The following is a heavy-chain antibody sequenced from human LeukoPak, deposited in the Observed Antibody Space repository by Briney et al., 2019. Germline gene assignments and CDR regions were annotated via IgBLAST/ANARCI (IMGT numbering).Heavy chain of an antibody. Sequence: GGSLRLSCASSGFTFSSYAMSWVRQAPGKGLEWVSGISGSGASTYYADSVKGRFTISRDNSKNTLYLQMNSLRAEDTAVYSCAKETDYNYIYYFDYWGQGTLVTVSS. CDR3: AKETDYNYIYYFDY. CDR1: GFTFSSYA. D-gene: IGHD5-24*01. V-gene: IGHV3-23*01. J-gene: IGHJ4*02. CDR2: ISGSGAST.